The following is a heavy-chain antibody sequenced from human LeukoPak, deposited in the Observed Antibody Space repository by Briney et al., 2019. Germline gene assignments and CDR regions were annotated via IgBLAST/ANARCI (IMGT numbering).Heavy chain of an antibody. CDR3: ARRPIKYYYYGMDV. Sequence: GGSLRLSCAASGFTFSSYGMHWVRQAPGKGLEWVTVTSYDGSNKYYADSVKGRFTISRDNSKNTLYLQMNSLRAEDTAVYYCARRPIKYYYYGMDVWGQGTTVTVSS. CDR2: TSYDGSNK. CDR1: GFTFSSYG. V-gene: IGHV3-30*03. J-gene: IGHJ6*02.